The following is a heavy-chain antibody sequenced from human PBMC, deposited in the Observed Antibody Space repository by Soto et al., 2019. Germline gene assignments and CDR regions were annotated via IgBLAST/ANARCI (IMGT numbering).Heavy chain of an antibody. CDR1: GGSISSSSYY. J-gene: IGHJ4*02. CDR3: ARQSDAYPIDY. V-gene: IGHV4-39*01. CDR2: IYYSGST. Sequence: SETLSLTCTVSGGSISSSSYYWGWIRQPPGKGLEWIGSIYYSGSTYYNPSLKSRVTISVDTSKNQFSLKLSSVTAADTAVYYCARQSDAYPIDYWGQGTLVTVSS.